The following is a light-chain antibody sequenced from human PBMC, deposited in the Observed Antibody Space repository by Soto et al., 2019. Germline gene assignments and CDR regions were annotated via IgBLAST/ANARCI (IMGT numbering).Light chain of an antibody. J-gene: IGKJ1*01. V-gene: IGKV3-20*01. CDR2: GAS. CDR1: QSDSSSY. CDR3: QQYGRSRT. Sequence: EIVLTQSPGTLSLSPGERATLSCRASQSDSSSYLAWYHQKPGQAPRLPIYGASSRATGIPDRFSGSGSGTDFTLTISRLEPEDFAVYYCQQYGRSRTFGQGTKVEIK.